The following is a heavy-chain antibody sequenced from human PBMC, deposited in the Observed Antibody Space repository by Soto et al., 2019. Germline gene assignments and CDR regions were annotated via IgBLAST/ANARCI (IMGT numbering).Heavy chain of an antibody. D-gene: IGHD1-26*01. V-gene: IGHV1-69*01. J-gene: IGHJ4*02. CDR1: GGTFSSYS. Sequence: QVQLVQSGAEVKKPGSSVKVSCKASGGTFSSYSINWVRQAPGQGLEWMGEIIPIFGTANYAQKFQGRVTIAADESTSTAYMALSSLRSEDTSVYYCARDGGRHSGGIDYCGQGTLVTGYS. CDR2: IIPIFGTA. CDR3: ARDGGRHSGGIDY.